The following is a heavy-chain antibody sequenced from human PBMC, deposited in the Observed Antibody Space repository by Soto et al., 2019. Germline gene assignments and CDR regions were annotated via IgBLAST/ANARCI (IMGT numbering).Heavy chain of an antibody. Sequence: QVQLVESGGGVVQPGRSLRLSCAASGFTFSSYAMHWVRQAPGKGLEWVAVISYDGSNKYYADSVKGRFTISRDNSKNTLYLQMNSLRAEDTAVYYCARGIVVVVGNWFDPWGQGTLVTVSS. D-gene: IGHD2-15*01. J-gene: IGHJ5*02. CDR3: ARGIVVVVGNWFDP. CDR2: ISYDGSNK. CDR1: GFTFSSYA. V-gene: IGHV3-30-3*01.